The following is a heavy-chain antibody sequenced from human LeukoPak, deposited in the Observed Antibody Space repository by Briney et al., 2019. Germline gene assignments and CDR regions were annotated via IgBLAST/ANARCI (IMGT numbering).Heavy chain of an antibody. D-gene: IGHD3-16*01. CDR3: ARITLGGYFDY. Sequence: SGPVLVKPTDTLTLTCTVSGFSLSNARVGVSWIRQPPGKALEWLAYIFSNDEKSYSTSLKSRLTISKDTSTSQVVLTMTNMDPVDTATYYCARITLGGYFDYWGQGTLVTVSS. CDR2: IFSNDEK. V-gene: IGHV2-26*01. CDR1: GFSLSNARVG. J-gene: IGHJ4*02.